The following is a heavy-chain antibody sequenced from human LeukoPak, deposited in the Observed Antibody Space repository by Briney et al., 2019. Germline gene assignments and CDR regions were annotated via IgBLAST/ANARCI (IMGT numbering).Heavy chain of an antibody. D-gene: IGHD3-3*01. CDR3: AKETDFWSGYYIDY. J-gene: IGHJ4*02. V-gene: IGHV3-23*01. CDR1: GFTFSSYA. Sequence: PGGSLRLSCAASGFTFSSYAMSWVRQAPGKGLEWVSAISGSGGSTYYADSVKGRFAISRDNSKNTLYLQMNSLRAEDTAVYYCAKETDFWSGYYIDYWGQGTLVTVSS. CDR2: ISGSGGST.